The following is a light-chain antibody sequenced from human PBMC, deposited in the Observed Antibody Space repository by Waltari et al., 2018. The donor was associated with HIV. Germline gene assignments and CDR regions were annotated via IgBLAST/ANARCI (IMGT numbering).Light chain of an antibody. V-gene: IGKV1-39*01. J-gene: IGKJ1*01. CDR1: QSISSY. Sequence: DIQMTQSPSSLSASVADRVTITCRASQSISSYLNWYQQKPGKAPKLLIYAASSLQSGVPSRFSGSGAGTEFTLTISSLQPEDFATNYCQQSYSTPPWTFGQGTKVEIK. CDR2: AAS. CDR3: QQSYSTPPWT.